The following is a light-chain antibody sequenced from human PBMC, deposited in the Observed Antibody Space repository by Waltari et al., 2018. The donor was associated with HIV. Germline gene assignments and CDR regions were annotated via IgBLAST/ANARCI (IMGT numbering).Light chain of an antibody. J-gene: IGLJ7*01. CDR2: KDS. Sequence: SYELTQPPSVSVSPGQPARITCSGDVLPKQYASWYQQKPGQAPVVVISKDSERPSGIPERFSGSSSGTTVTLTISGVQAEDEADYYCQSADSSGTYAVFGGGTQLTVL. CDR1: VLPKQY. CDR3: QSADSSGTYAV. V-gene: IGLV3-25*03.